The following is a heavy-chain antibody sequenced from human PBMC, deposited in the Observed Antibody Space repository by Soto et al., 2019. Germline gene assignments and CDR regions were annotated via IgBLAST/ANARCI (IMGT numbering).Heavy chain of an antibody. CDR1: GFSVNDNY. J-gene: IGHJ4*02. D-gene: IGHD2-21*01. CDR2: IYTRGTT. V-gene: IGHV3-53*01. Sequence: PGGSLILSCSSSGFSVNDNYMTWVRQAPGRRPEWVAVIYTRGTTHYADFATGRFTFSRDNSKNTLYLQMDSLRPEDTAVYYCAKLWGYYFESWGPGTLVTVSS. CDR3: AKLWGYYFES.